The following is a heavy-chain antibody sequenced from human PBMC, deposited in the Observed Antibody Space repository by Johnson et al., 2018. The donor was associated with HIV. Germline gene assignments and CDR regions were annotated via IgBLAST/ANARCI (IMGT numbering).Heavy chain of an antibody. Sequence: QVQLVESGGGVAQPGRSLRLSCAASGFTFSSYGMHWVRQAPGKGLEWVAIIWYDGNNKYYADSVKGRFTISRDNSKNSLYLQMNSLRAEDTAVYYCARDRPSPGWYSINDAFDIWGQGTMVTVSS. D-gene: IGHD6-19*01. V-gene: IGHV3-33*01. CDR2: IWYDGNNK. CDR1: GFTFSSYG. J-gene: IGHJ3*02. CDR3: ARDRPSPGWYSINDAFDI.